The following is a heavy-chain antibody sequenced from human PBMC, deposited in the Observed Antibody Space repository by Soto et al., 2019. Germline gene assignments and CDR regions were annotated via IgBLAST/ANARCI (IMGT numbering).Heavy chain of an antibody. Sequence: ASVKVSCKASGGTFSSYAISWVRQAPGQGLEWMGRIIPILGIANYAQKFQGRVTITADKSTSTAYMELSSLRSEDTAVYYCARSGSDYAFDIWGQGTMVTVSS. CDR3: ARSGSDYAFDI. CDR2: IIPILGIA. CDR1: GGTFSSYA. J-gene: IGHJ3*02. V-gene: IGHV1-69*04. D-gene: IGHD1-26*01.